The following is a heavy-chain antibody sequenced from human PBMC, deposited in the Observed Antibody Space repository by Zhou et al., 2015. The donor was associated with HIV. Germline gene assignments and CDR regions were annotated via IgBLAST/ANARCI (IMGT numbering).Heavy chain of an antibody. CDR2: IIPILGIA. CDR3: ARSRWLHQYFDY. Sequence: QVQLVQSGAEVKKPGSSVKVSCKASGGTFSSYTISWVRQAPGQGLEWMGRIIPILGIANYAQKFQGRVTITADKSTSTAYMELSSLRSEDTAVYYCARSRWLHQYFDYWGQGTLVTVSS. J-gene: IGHJ4*02. V-gene: IGHV1-69*02. D-gene: IGHD5-24*01. CDR1: GGTFSSYT.